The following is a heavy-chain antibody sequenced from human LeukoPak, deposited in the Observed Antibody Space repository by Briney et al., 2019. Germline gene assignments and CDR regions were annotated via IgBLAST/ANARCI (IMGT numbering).Heavy chain of an antibody. CDR1: GFTFSSYA. J-gene: IGHJ4*02. CDR2: ISGSGGST. D-gene: IGHD3-16*01. CDR3: AKGKGDTGGSFDY. Sequence: GGSLRLSCAASGFTFSSYAMSWVRQAPGKGLEWVSGISGSGGSTYYADSVKGRITISRDNSKNTLYLQMNSLRAEDTAVYYCAKGKGDTGGSFDYWSQGTLVTVSS. V-gene: IGHV3-23*01.